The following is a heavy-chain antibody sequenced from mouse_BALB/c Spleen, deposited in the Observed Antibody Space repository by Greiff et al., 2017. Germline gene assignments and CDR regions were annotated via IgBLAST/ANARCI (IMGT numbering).Heavy chain of an antibody. CDR3: ASEDYGYGNWDY. CDR2: INPNNGGT. J-gene: IGHJ2*01. CDR1: GYTFTEYT. D-gene: IGHD1-2*01. V-gene: IGHV1-22*01. Sequence: VPLQPSGPELVKPGASVTISCKTSGYTFTEYTMHWVKQSPGKSLEWIGGINPNNGGTSYNQKFKGKATLTLDKSSSTAYMELRSLTSEDSAVYDGASEDYGYGNWDYGGQGTTLTVSS.